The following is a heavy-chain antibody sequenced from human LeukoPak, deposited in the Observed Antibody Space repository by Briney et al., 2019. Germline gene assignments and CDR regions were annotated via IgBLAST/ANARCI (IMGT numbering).Heavy chain of an antibody. CDR3: ARDLNWETY. CDR2: ISGDGKDR. CDR1: GFTFSSYG. J-gene: IGHJ4*02. D-gene: IGHD7-27*01. V-gene: IGHV3-21*01. Sequence: GGSLRLSCAASGFTFSSYGMSWVRQAPGKGLQWVSAISGDGKDRDYPDSVKGRFTISRDNAKNSLYLQMNSLRAEDTAVYYCARDLNWETYWGQGTLVSVSS.